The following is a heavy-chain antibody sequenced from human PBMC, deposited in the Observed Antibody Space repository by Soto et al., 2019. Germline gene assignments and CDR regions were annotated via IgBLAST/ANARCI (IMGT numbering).Heavy chain of an antibody. Sequence: SETLSLTCAVYGGSFSGYYWSWIRQPPGKGLEWIGEINHSGSNNYNPSLKSRVTISVDTSKNQFSLKLSSVTAADTAVYYCARAPNYCSSTSCYVGVYYFDYWGQGTLVTVSS. D-gene: IGHD2-2*01. J-gene: IGHJ4*02. CDR3: ARAPNYCSSTSCYVGVYYFDY. CDR2: INHSGSN. V-gene: IGHV4-34*01. CDR1: GGSFSGYY.